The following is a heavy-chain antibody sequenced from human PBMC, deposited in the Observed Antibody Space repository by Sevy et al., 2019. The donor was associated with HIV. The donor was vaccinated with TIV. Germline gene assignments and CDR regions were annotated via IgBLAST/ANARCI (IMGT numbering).Heavy chain of an antibody. V-gene: IGHV3-15*01. CDR1: GFTFSNAL. Sequence: GGSLRLSCAASGFTFSNALMSWVRQAPGKGLEWVGRIKSKTDGGTTDYAAPVKGRFTISTDESKNTLYLQMNSLKTEDTAVYYCTTDTGISDYDFWSGRDDTFDNWGQGTMVTVSS. J-gene: IGHJ3*02. CDR2: IKSKTDGGTT. D-gene: IGHD3-3*01. CDR3: TTDTGISDYDFWSGRDDTFDN.